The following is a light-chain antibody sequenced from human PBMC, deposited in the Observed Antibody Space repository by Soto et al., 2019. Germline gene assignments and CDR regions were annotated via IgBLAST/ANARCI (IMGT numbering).Light chain of an antibody. CDR3: QQLNSYPRT. J-gene: IGKJ1*01. CDR1: QGISSY. V-gene: IGKV1-9*01. Sequence: IQLTQSPSFLSASVGYRFTITCRASQGISSYLAWYQQKPGKAPKLLLYDASTLQSGVPSKFSGSGSGTEFTLTISSLQPEDLATYYCQQLNSYPRTFGQGTTGDIK. CDR2: DAS.